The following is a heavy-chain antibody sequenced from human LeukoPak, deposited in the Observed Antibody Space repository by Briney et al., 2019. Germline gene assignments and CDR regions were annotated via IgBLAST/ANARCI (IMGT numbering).Heavy chain of an antibody. CDR2: IIPIFGTA. CDR3: ARDLGYSSSWFHDAFDI. J-gene: IGHJ3*02. CDR1: GYTFTSHT. D-gene: IGHD6-13*01. Sequence: ASVKVSCKTFGYTFTSHTLTWVRQAPGQGLEWMGGIIPIFGTANYAQKFQGRVTITADKSTSTAYMELSSLRSEDTAVYYCARDLGYSSSWFHDAFDIWGQGTMVTVSS. V-gene: IGHV1-69*06.